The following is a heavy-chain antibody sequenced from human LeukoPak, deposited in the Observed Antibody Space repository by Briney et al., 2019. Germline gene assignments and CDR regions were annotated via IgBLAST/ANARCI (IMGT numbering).Heavy chain of an antibody. CDR3: ARDEGDGSYFDY. J-gene: IGHJ4*02. Sequence: SETLPLTCTVSGGSFSTYYWSWIRQPPGKGLEWIGYIYYSGSTNYNPSLKSRVTISVDTSKNQFSLKLSSVTAADTAVYYCARDEGDGSYFDYWGQGTLVTVSS. V-gene: IGHV4-59*01. CDR2: IYYSGST. D-gene: IGHD2-15*01. CDR1: GGSFSTYY.